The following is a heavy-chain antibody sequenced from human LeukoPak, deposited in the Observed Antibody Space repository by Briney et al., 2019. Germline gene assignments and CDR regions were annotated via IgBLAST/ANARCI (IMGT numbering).Heavy chain of an antibody. D-gene: IGHD2-2*01. Sequence: GGSLRLSCAASGFTFSSYGMHWVRQAPGKGLEWVAFIRYDGSNKYYADSVKGRFTISRDNSKNTLYLQMNSLRAEDTAVYYCARENIQDIVVVPAADAFDIWGQGTMVTVSS. J-gene: IGHJ3*02. V-gene: IGHV3-30*02. CDR3: ARENIQDIVVVPAADAFDI. CDR2: IRYDGSNK. CDR1: GFTFSSYG.